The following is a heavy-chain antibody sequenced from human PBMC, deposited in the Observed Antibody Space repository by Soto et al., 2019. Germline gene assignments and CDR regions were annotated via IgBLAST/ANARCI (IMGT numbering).Heavy chain of an antibody. CDR3: ARVRQGCSANNCYFDP. CDR2: VHISGHS. Sequence: PSETLSLTRTLSGGSVRAPDWWNWVRQSPDKGLEWIAEVHISGHSNYNPSLRSRVSVSIDSSKNQFYLNLNSVTAADTAIYYCARVRQGCSANNCYFDPWGQGTQVTVS. D-gene: IGHD1-1*01. CDR1: GGSVRAPDW. J-gene: IGHJ5*01. V-gene: IGHV4-4*02.